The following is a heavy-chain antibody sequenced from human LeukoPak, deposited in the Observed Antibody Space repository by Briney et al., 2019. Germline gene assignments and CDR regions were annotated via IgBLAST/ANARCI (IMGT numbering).Heavy chain of an antibody. J-gene: IGHJ4*02. V-gene: IGHV3-74*01. CDR1: GFTFGSYW. CDR3: ARGGSPSDY. CDR2: IHLDGRTT. Sequence: SGGSLRLSCAASGFTFGSYWMHWVRQRPGKGLVWVSRIHLDGRTTNYADSVKGRFTLSRDNAKNTLSLEMNSLRPEDTAVYYCARGGSPSDYWGQGTLVSVSS. D-gene: IGHD3-16*01.